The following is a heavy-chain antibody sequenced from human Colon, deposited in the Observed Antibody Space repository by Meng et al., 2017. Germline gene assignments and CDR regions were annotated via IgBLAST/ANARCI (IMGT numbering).Heavy chain of an antibody. J-gene: IGHJ4*02. Sequence: QVHLQESGPGLVKPSQTLSRTCAVSGASISTSGFYWSWIRQHPGKGLEWIGSIYYTGSTYRNPSLKSRIVVSVDTSQNHFSLKLSSVTAADTAVYYCAREAATMGLFEYWGQGTLVTVSS. CDR2: IYYTGST. CDR3: AREAATMGLFEY. CDR1: GASISTSGFY. V-gene: IGHV4-31*11. D-gene: IGHD5-12*01.